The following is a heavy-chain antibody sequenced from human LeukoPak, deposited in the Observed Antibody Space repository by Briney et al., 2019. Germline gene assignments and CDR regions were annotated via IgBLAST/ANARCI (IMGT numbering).Heavy chain of an antibody. CDR2: IYHSGSI. Sequence: PSETLSLTCAVSGYSISSGYYWGWIRQPPGKGLEWIGSIYHSGSIYYNPSLKSRVTISVDTSKNQFSLKLSSVTAAETAVYYCARGYYDSSGYYWNYFDYWGQGTLVTVSS. V-gene: IGHV4-38-2*01. CDR1: GYSISSGYY. CDR3: ARGYYDSSGYYWNYFDY. J-gene: IGHJ4*02. D-gene: IGHD3-22*01.